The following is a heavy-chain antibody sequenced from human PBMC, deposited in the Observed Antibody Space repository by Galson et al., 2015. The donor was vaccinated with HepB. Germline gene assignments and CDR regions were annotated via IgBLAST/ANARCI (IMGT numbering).Heavy chain of an antibody. V-gene: IGHV3-33*01. D-gene: IGHD2-2*01. CDR3: ARDPGYCSSTSCYPYYFDY. Sequence: SLRLSCAASGFTFSNYGMHWVRQAPGKGLEWVAVIWYDGSNKYYADSVKGRFTISRDNSKNTLYLQMNSLRAEDTAVYYCARDPGYCSSTSCYPYYFDYWGQGTLVTVSS. J-gene: IGHJ4*02. CDR1: GFTFSNYG. CDR2: IWYDGSNK.